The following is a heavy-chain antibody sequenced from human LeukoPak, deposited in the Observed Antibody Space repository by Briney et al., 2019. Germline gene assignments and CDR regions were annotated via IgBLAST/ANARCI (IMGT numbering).Heavy chain of an antibody. Sequence: PSETLSLTCSVSGGSISGTYYWTWIRQPPGKALEWIGYIHHSGSTNYNPSLKSRVAISTDTSNKQFSLTLRSVTAADTAIYYCARGIRGDDYNPDGYSYYYMDVWAKGTTVTVS. J-gene: IGHJ6*03. V-gene: IGHV4-61*01. CDR3: ARGIRGDDYNPDGYSYYYMDV. CDR1: GGSISGTYY. D-gene: IGHD5-24*01. CDR2: IHHSGST.